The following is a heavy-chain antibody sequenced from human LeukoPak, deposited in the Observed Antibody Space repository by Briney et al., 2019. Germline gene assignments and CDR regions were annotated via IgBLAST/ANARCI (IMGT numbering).Heavy chain of an antibody. CDR3: AREKIGDGNWFDP. D-gene: IGHD3-16*01. V-gene: IGHV4-31*03. CDR2: IYYSGST. Sequence: PSETLSLTCTVSGGSISSGGYYWSWIRQHPGKGLEWIGYIYYSGSTYYNPSLKSRVTISVDTSKNQFSLKLSSVTAAGTAVYYCAREKIGDGNWFDPWGQGTLVTVSS. J-gene: IGHJ5*02. CDR1: GGSISSGGYY.